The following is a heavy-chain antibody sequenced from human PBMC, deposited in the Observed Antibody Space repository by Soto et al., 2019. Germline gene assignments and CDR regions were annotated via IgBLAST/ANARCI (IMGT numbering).Heavy chain of an antibody. CDR3: AKARPYSSSSPGRYWFDP. V-gene: IGHV3-30*18. CDR2: ISGGGGSK. Sequence: GSLRLSCAASGVTSSSYGMHWVRQAPGKGLEWVAVISGGGGSKYYADSVKGRFTISRDNSKNTLYLQMNSLRAEDTAVYYCAKARPYSSSSPGRYWFDPRGQGTLVTVSS. J-gene: IGHJ5*02. CDR1: GVTSSSYG. D-gene: IGHD6-6*01.